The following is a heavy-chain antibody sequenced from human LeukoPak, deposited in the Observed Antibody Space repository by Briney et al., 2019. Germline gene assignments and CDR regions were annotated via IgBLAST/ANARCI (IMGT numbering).Heavy chain of an antibody. J-gene: IGHJ6*03. CDR2: IYSGDNT. CDR1: GFSFDDYA. Sequence: PGRSLRLSCAASGFSFDDYAMHWVRQAPGKGLEWVSVIYSGDNTYYADSVKGRFTISRDSSKNTLYLQMNSLRAEDTAVYYCARVWAYYDILTGLSSYYYYMDVWGKGTTVTISS. CDR3: ARVWAYYDILTGLSSYYYYMDV. D-gene: IGHD3-9*01. V-gene: IGHV3-53*01.